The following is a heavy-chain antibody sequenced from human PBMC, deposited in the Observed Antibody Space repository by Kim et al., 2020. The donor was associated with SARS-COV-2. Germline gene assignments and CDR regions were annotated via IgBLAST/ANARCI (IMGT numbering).Heavy chain of an antibody. Sequence: NPSLKSRVTIAVDTSKSQFSLKLSSVTAADTALYYCARRRELLRGYYFDYWVQGTLVTVSS. D-gene: IGHD1-26*01. V-gene: IGHV4-39*01. CDR3: ARRRELLRGYYFDY. J-gene: IGHJ4*02.